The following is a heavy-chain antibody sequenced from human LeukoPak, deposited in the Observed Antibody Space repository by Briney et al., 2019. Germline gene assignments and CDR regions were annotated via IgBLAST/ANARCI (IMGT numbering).Heavy chain of an antibody. CDR2: MNPNSGNT. D-gene: IGHD2-21*02. J-gene: IGHJ4*02. CDR3: ARGGAYCGGDCYPYSDY. Sequence: GASVKVSCKASGYTFTSYDINWVRQATGQGLEWMGWMNPNSGNTGYAQKFQGRVTMTGNTSISTAYMELSSLRSEDTAVYYCARGGAYCGGDCYPYSDYWGQGTLVTVSS. V-gene: IGHV1-8*01. CDR1: GYTFTSYD.